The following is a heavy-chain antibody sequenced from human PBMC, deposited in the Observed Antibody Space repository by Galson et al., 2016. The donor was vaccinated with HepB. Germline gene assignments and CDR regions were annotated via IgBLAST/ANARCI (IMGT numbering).Heavy chain of an antibody. D-gene: IGHD5-12*01. J-gene: IGHJ3*02. V-gene: IGHV3-7*01. CDR1: GFTFSTYE. Sequence: SLRLSCAGSGFTFSTYELSWVRQAPGKGLEWVATIKQDAHLKDYVGSVKGRFTISRDNAKNSLYLQMNSLRDEDTAVYYCARDGYNGHDKDGFDMWGRGTMVTVSS. CDR2: IKQDAHLK. CDR3: ARDGYNGHDKDGFDM.